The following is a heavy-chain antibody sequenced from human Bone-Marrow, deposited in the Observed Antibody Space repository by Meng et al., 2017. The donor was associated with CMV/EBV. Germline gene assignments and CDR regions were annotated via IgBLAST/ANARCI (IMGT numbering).Heavy chain of an antibody. D-gene: IGHD6-13*01. J-gene: IGHJ6*02. CDR2: MNPNSGNT. CDR1: GYTFTSYG. V-gene: IGHV1-8*03. CDR3: ARGDPGWGSSSWFYYYYGMDV. Sequence: ASVKVSCKASGYTFTSYGSNWVRQATGQGLEWMGWMNPNSGNTGYAQKFQGRVTITRNTSISTAYMELSSLRSEDTAVYYCARGDPGWGSSSWFYYYYGMDVWGQGTTVTVSS.